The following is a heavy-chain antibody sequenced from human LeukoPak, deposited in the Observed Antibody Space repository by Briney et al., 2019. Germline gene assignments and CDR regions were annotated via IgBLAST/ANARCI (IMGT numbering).Heavy chain of an antibody. CDR2: IYYSGST. J-gene: IGHJ6*03. CDR1: GGSISSYY. D-gene: IGHD5-12*01. V-gene: IGHV4-59*01. CDR3: ARDIVATIDARDYYYMDV. Sequence: SETLSLTCTVSGGSISSYYWSWIRQPPGKGLEWIGYIYYSGSTNYNPSLKSRVTISVDTSKNQFSLKLSSVTAADTAVYYCARDIVATIDARDYYYMDVWGKGTTVTVSS.